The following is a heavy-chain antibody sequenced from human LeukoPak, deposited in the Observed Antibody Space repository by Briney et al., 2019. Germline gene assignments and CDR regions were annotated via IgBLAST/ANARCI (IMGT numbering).Heavy chain of an antibody. V-gene: IGHV1-18*01. CDR2: ISAYNGNT. Sequence: RASVKVSCKASGYTFTSYGISWVRQAPGQGLEWMGWISAYNGNTNYAQKFQGWVTMTRDTSISTAYMELSRLRSDDTAVYYCASGAYDSSGYYYSYWGQGTLVTVSS. CDR1: GYTFTSYG. D-gene: IGHD3-22*01. J-gene: IGHJ4*02. CDR3: ASGAYDSSGYYYSY.